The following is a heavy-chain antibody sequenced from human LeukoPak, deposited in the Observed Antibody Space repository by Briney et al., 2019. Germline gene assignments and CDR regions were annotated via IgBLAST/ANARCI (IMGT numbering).Heavy chain of an antibody. D-gene: IGHD6-19*01. CDR3: ARGVPGIAVAGHDY. J-gene: IGHJ4*02. V-gene: IGHV3-53*01. Sequence: GGSLRLSCAASGFTVSSNYMSWVRQAPGKGLEWVSVIYSGGSTYYADSVKGRFTISRDNSKNTLYLQMNSLRAEDTAVYYCARGVPGIAVAGHDYWGQGTLVTVSS. CDR2: IYSGGST. CDR1: GFTVSSNY.